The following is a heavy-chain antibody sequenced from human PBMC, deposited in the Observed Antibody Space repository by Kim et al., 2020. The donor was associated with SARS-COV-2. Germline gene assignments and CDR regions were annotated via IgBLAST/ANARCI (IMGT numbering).Heavy chain of an antibody. CDR1: GFTFSSYA. V-gene: IGHV3-23*01. D-gene: IGHD2-21*02. CDR2: ISGSGGST. Sequence: GGSLRLSCAASGFTFSSYAMSWVRQAPGKGLEWVSAISGSGGSTYYADSVKGRFTISRDNSKNTLYLQMNSLRAEDTAVYYCAKDGFYCGGDCYPPPGGWYFDLWGRGTLVTVSS. CDR3: AKDGFYCGGDCYPPPGGWYFDL. J-gene: IGHJ2*01.